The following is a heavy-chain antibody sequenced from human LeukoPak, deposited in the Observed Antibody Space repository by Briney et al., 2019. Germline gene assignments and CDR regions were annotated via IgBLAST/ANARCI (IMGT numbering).Heavy chain of an antibody. V-gene: IGHV4-59*08. Sequence: PSETLSLTCTVSGGSINSYYWSWIRQPPGKGLEWIGSVYYNGNANYNPSLKSRVTMSVDTSKNHFSLNLTSVTAADTAVYYCARGRDYYDSSGYYLPYHDAFDIWGQGTMVTVSS. J-gene: IGHJ3*02. CDR1: GGSINSYY. CDR2: VYYNGNA. CDR3: ARGRDYYDSSGYYLPYHDAFDI. D-gene: IGHD3-22*01.